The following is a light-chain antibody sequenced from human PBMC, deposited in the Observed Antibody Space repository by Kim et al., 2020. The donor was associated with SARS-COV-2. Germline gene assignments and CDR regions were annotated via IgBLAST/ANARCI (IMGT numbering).Light chain of an antibody. CDR2: DVS. V-gene: IGLV2-11*01. CDR1: SGDVGGYNY. CDR3: CSYAGSYGVV. Sequence: GQAVTISCPGTSGDVGGYNYVSWYQQHPGKAPKLMIYDVSKRPSGVPDRFSGSKSGNTASLTISGLQAEDEADYYCCSYAGSYGVVFGGGTQLTVL. J-gene: IGLJ2*01.